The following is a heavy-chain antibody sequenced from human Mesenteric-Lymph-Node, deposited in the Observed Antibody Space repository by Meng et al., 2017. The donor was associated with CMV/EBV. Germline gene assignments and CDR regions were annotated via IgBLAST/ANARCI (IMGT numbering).Heavy chain of an antibody. CDR3: HGGVPAATQDSFDI. D-gene: IGHD2-2*01. J-gene: IGHJ3*02. CDR2: ISWNSGRI. CDR1: GFSFDDYA. Sequence: GGSLRLSCAASGFSFDDYAMHWVRQAPGKGLEWVSGISWNSGRIGYADSVKGRFTMSRDNAKNSLYLQMNSLRAEDTALYYCHGGVPAATQDSFDIWGQGTMVTVSS. V-gene: IGHV3-9*01.